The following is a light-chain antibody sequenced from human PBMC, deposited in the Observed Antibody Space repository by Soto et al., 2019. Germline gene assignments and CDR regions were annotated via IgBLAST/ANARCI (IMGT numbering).Light chain of an antibody. CDR2: DVS. Sequence: QSALTQPRSVSGSPGQSVTISCTGSSSDVGGYHYVSWYQQHPGEAPKLMVFDVSKRPSGVPDRFSGSKSGNKASLTISGLRAEDEADYYCCSYAGSYTVVFGGGTQLTVL. V-gene: IGLV2-11*01. CDR1: SSDVGGYHY. CDR3: CSYAGSYTVV. J-gene: IGLJ3*02.